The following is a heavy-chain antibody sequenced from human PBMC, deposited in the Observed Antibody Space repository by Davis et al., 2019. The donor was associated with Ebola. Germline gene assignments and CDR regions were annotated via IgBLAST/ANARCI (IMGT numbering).Heavy chain of an antibody. Sequence: GESLKISCAASGFTFSSYAMSWVRQAPGKGLEWVSYISSSSSTIYYADSVKGRFTISRDNAKNSLYLQMNSLRDEDTAVYYCARDSPPGWLQIGRLIYGMDVWGQGTTVTVSS. D-gene: IGHD5-24*01. J-gene: IGHJ6*02. V-gene: IGHV3-48*02. CDR2: ISSSSSTI. CDR1: GFTFSSYA. CDR3: ARDSPPGWLQIGRLIYGMDV.